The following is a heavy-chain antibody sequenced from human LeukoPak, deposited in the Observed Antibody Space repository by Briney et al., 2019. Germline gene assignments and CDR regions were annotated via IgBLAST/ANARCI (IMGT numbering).Heavy chain of an antibody. J-gene: IGHJ4*02. V-gene: IGHV1-69*05. CDR3: AGGPAVERFDY. CDR1: GGTFFSYA. CDR2: IIPIFGIS. D-gene: IGHD1-1*01. Sequence: GVSVKVSRKHSGGTFFSYAMIGVGQAPGQGLEWMGGIIPIFGISNYAQKFQGRVTITTDESTSTAYMELSSLRSEDTAVSYCAGGPAVERFDYCGQATLVTVSS.